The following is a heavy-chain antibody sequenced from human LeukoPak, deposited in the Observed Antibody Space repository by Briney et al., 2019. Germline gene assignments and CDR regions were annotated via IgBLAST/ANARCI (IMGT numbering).Heavy chain of an antibody. J-gene: IGHJ5*02. CDR1: GGSISSYY. D-gene: IGHD3-10*01. V-gene: IGHV4-59*12. CDR3: ARGRRWFGELWSPKNWFDP. Sequence: SETLSLTCTVSGGSISSYYWSWIRQPPGKGLEWIGYIYYSGSTNCNPSLKSRVTISVDTSKNQFSLKLSSVTAADTAVYYCARGRRWFGELWSPKNWFDPWGQGTLVTVSS. CDR2: IYYSGST.